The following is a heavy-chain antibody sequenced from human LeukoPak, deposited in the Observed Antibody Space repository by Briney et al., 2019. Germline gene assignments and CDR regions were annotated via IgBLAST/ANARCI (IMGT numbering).Heavy chain of an antibody. CDR3: ARMFRGYSGYDSSFDY. D-gene: IGHD5-12*01. CDR1: GYTFTDYY. Sequence: ASVKVSCKASGYTFTDYYIHWVRQAPGQGLEWMGWMNPNSGGTNYAQNFQGRVTMTRDTSISTAYMELSRLRSDDTAVYYCARMFRGYSGYDSSFDYWGQGTLVTVSS. CDR2: MNPNSGGT. J-gene: IGHJ4*02. V-gene: IGHV1-2*02.